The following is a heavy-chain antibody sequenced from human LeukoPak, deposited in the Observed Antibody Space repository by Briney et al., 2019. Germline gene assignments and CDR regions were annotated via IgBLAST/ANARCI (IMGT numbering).Heavy chain of an antibody. V-gene: IGHV4-59*01. J-gene: IGHJ4*02. CDR2: IYYSGST. D-gene: IGHD6-19*01. CDR3: ARGSGWYFH. Sequence: SETLSLTCTVSGGXISSYYCSWIRQPPGKGLEWIGYIYYSGSTNYSPSLKSRVTISVDTSKNQFSLKLSSVIAADTAVYYCARGSGWYFHWGQGTLVTVSS. CDR1: GGXISSYY.